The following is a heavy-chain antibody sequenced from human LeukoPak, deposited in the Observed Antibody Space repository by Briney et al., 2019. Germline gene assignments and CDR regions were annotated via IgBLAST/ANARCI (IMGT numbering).Heavy chain of an antibody. CDR2: ISAYNGNT. CDR1: GYTFTSYG. Sequence: GASVKVSCKASGYTFTSYGISWVRQAPGQGLEWMGWISAYNGNTNYAQKLQGRVTMTTDTSTSTAYMELRSLRSDDTAVYYCARDVGIIAAAVRLYNWFDPWGQGTLVTVSS. V-gene: IGHV1-18*01. J-gene: IGHJ5*02. CDR3: ARDVGIIAAAVRLYNWFDP. D-gene: IGHD6-13*01.